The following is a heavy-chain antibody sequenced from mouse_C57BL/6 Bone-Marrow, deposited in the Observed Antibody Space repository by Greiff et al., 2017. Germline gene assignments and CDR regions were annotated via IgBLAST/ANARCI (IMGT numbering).Heavy chain of an antibody. V-gene: IGHV15-2*01. CDR3: ARPCYYGTWFAY. Sequence: VQLQQSGSELRRPGSSVKLSCKDFDSEVFPIAYMSWVRQKPGHGFEWIGGILPSIGRTIYGEKFEDKATLDADTLSNTAYLELNSLTSEDSAIYYCARPCYYGTWFAYWGQGTLVTVSA. D-gene: IGHD2-1*01. CDR2: ILPSIGRT. J-gene: IGHJ3*01. CDR1: DSEVFPIAY.